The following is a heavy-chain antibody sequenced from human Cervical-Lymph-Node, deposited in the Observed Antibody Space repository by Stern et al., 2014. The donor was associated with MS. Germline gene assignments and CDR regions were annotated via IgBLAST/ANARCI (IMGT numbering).Heavy chain of an antibody. CDR2: ISSSSSFI. CDR1: GFTFSSFG. J-gene: IGHJ2*01. Sequence: VQLVESGGGLVQPGGSLRLSCAASGFTFSSFGINWVRQAPGEGLEWVSSISSSSSFIYYADSVKGRFTISRDNAKNSLYLQMNSLRAEDTAVYYCARVNEGFWYFDLWGRGTLVTVSS. V-gene: IGHV3-21*01. CDR3: ARVNEGFWYFDL.